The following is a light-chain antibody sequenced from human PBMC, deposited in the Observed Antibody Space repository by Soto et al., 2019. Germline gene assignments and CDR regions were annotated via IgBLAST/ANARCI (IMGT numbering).Light chain of an antibody. CDR1: QSVSSY. CDR2: DAS. Sequence: EIVLTQSPATLSLSPGERATLSCRASQSVSSYLAWYQQKPGQAPRLLIYDASNRATGIPARFSGSGSGTDFTLPISSLEPEDSAVYYCQQRSNWPPIFTFGPGTKVDIK. J-gene: IGKJ3*01. CDR3: QQRSNWPPIFT. V-gene: IGKV3-11*01.